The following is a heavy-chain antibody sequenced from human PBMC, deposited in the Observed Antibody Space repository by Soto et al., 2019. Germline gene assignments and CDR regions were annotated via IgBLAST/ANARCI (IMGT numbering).Heavy chain of an antibody. J-gene: IGHJ1*01. CDR2: IWYDGSNK. D-gene: IGHD4-17*01. CDR1: GFTFSSYG. CDR3: ASDEATVTKTTYFQH. V-gene: IGHV3-33*01. Sequence: QVQLVESGGGVVQPGRSLRLSCAASGFTFSSYGMHWVRQAPGKGLEWVAVIWYDGSNKYYADSVKGRFTISRDNSKNTLYLQMNSLRAEDTAVYYCASDEATVTKTTYFQHWGQGTLVTVSS.